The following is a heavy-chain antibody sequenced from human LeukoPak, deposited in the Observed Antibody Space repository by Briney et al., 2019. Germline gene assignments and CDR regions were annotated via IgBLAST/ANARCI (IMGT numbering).Heavy chain of an antibody. D-gene: IGHD4-17*01. V-gene: IGHV3-23*01. CDR2: ISGSGGST. J-gene: IGHJ6*02. CDR3: AKSRETDYGDYSYYYYGMDV. CDR1: GFTFSSYA. Sequence: PGGSLRLSCAASGFTFSSYAMSWVRQAPGKGLEWVSAISGSGGSTYYADSVKGWFTISRDNSKNTLYLQMNSLRAEDTAVYYCAKSRETDYGDYSYYYYGMDVWGQGTTVTVSS.